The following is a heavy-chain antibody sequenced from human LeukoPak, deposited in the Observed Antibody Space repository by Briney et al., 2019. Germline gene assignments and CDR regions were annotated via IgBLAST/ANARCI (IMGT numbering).Heavy chain of an antibody. CDR3: ARVRRLPTVTTPYYFDY. CDR2: IIPIFGTA. D-gene: IGHD4-17*01. CDR1: GGTFSSYA. J-gene: IGHJ4*02. V-gene: IGHV1-69*13. Sequence: ASVKVSCKASGGTFSSYAISWVRQAPGQGLEWMGGIIPIFGTANYAQKFQGRVTITADESTSTAYMELSSLRSEDTAVYYCARVRRLPTVTTPYYFDYWGQGTLVTVSS.